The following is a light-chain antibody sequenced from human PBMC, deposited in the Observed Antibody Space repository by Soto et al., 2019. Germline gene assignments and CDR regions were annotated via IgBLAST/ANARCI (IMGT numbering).Light chain of an antibody. CDR2: GNS. Sequence: QSVLTQPPSVSGAPGQRVTISCTGSSSNIGAGYDVHWYQQLPGTAPKLLIYGNSNRPSGVPDRFSGSKSGTSASLAITGLQAEDEADYYCQSYDSSRVEFGGGTKLTVL. CDR1: SSNIGAGYD. J-gene: IGLJ2*01. CDR3: QSYDSSRVE. V-gene: IGLV1-40*01.